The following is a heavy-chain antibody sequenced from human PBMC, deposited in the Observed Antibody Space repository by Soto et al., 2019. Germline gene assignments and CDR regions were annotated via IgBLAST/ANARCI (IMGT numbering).Heavy chain of an antibody. J-gene: IGHJ4*02. CDR2: IYYSGST. D-gene: IGHD3-16*01. CDR1: GGSISSYY. V-gene: IGHV4-59*01. CDR3: ARAPRGNYDYPSYFDY. Sequence: SETLYLTCTVSGGSISSYYWSWIRQPSGKGLEWIGYIYYSGSTNYNPSLKSRVTISVDTSKNQFSLKLSSVTAADTAVYYCARAPRGNYDYPSYFDYWGQGTLVTVSS.